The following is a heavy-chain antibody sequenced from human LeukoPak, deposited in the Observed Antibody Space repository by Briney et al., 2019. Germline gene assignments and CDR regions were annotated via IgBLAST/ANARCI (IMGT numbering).Heavy chain of an antibody. CDR2: IYYSGST. J-gene: IGHJ4*02. Sequence: PSQTLSLTCTVSGGSISSGGYYWSWIRQPPGKGLEWIGYIYYSGSTYYNPSLKSRVTISVDTSKNQFSLKLSSVTAADTAVYYCARDETGGDYFDYWGQGTLVTVSS. V-gene: IGHV4-31*03. CDR3: ARDETGGDYFDY. D-gene: IGHD3-10*01. CDR1: GGSISSGGYY.